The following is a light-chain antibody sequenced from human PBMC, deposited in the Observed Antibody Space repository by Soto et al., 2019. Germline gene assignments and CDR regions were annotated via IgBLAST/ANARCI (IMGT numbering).Light chain of an antibody. CDR2: DAS. CDR1: QDISTR. Sequence: TQSPSSVSASVGDRVTITCRASQDISTRLAWYQQKPGQAPRLLIYDASKRATDIPDRFIGSGSGTDFTLTISSLEPEDFAVYYCHQRSNWPPFTFGGGTKVDIK. CDR3: HQRSNWPPFT. V-gene: IGKV3-11*01. J-gene: IGKJ4*01.